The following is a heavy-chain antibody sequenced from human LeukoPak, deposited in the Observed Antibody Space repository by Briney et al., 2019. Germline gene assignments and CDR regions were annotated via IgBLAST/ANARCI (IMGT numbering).Heavy chain of an antibody. Sequence: GGSLRLSCAASGFTFSGYAMSWVRQAPGKGLEWVSSISGSGAFTYYADSVKGRFPISRDNSKNTLYLQMSSLRAEDTAVYYCAKTYFDFLTAPSSPLHFDYWGQGTLVTVSS. V-gene: IGHV3-23*01. CDR2: ISGSGAFT. CDR1: GFTFSGYA. CDR3: AKTYFDFLTAPSSPLHFDY. J-gene: IGHJ4*02. D-gene: IGHD3-9*01.